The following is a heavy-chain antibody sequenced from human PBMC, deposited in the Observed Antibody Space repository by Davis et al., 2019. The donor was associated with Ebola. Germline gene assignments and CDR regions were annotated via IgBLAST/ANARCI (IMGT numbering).Heavy chain of an antibody. Sequence: MPSETLSLTCAVYGRSFSGYYWSWIRQPPGKGLEWIGEINHSGSTNYNPSLKSRVTISVDTSKNQFSLKLSSVTAADTAVYYYARGRTVDTAMVTGFYYGMDVWGQGTTVTVSS. CDR3: ARGRTVDTAMVTGFYYGMDV. CDR2: INHSGST. D-gene: IGHD5-18*01. V-gene: IGHV4-34*01. J-gene: IGHJ6*02. CDR1: GRSFSGYY.